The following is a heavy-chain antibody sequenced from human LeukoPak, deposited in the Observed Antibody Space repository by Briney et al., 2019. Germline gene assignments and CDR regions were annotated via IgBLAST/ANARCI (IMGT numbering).Heavy chain of an antibody. D-gene: IGHD6-19*01. CDR2: ISSSSSYI. J-gene: IGHJ4*02. CDR3: VRLQYSSGWLYSFDY. Sequence: GGSLRLSCAASGFTFSSYSMNWVRQAPGKGLEWVSSISSSSSYIYYADSVKGRFTISRDNAKNSLYLQMNSLRAEDTAVYYCVRLQYSSGWLYSFDYWGQGTLVTVSS. V-gene: IGHV3-21*01. CDR1: GFTFSSYS.